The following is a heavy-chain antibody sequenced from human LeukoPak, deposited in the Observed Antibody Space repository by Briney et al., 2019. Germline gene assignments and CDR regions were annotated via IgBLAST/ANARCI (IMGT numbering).Heavy chain of an antibody. CDR3: ARHTYVVADPLDAFDI. J-gene: IGHJ3*02. Sequence: SETLSLTCTVSGGSISSYSWSWIRQPPGKGLEWIGYIYNIYNTGSTNYNPSLKSRVTISADTSKNQISLKLSSVTASDTAVYYCARHTYVVADPLDAFDIWGQGTMVTVSS. CDR2: IYNIYNTGST. V-gene: IGHV4-59*08. CDR1: GGSISSYS. D-gene: IGHD2-15*01.